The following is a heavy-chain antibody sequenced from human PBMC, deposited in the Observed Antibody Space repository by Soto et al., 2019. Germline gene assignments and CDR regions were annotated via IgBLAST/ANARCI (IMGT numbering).Heavy chain of an antibody. CDR3: AKRRYSRSSFDY. V-gene: IGHV2-5*02. Sequence: TLVNPTQTLTLTCTFSGFSLTSNDVGVGWIRQPPGKALEWLALIYWDDDKRYSPSLKSRLTITKDTSKNQVVLRMTNMDPVETAKYYCAKRRYSRSSFDYWGQGTLVTVSS. J-gene: IGHJ4*02. D-gene: IGHD6-6*01. CDR2: IYWDDDK. CDR1: GFSLTSNDVG.